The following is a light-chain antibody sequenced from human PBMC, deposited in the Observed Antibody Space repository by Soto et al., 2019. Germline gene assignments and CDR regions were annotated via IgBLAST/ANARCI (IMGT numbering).Light chain of an antibody. CDR1: QSISGW. V-gene: IGKV1-5*01. CDR2: DAS. CDR3: PPDNSYTPW. Sequence: IQIKRSPDTRAAKEGDTGRMTYRASQSISGWLAWYQQKPGKAPKLLIYDASGLESGVPSRFSGSLSGTEFTLTFGCGQGIAFAPYFCPPDNSYTPWFAQGAKV. J-gene: IGKJ1*01.